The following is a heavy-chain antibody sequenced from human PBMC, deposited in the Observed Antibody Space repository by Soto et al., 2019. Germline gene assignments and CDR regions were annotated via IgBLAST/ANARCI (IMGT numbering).Heavy chain of an antibody. CDR3: ARQGGMDV. J-gene: IGHJ6*02. CDR1: GYSFNTYW. CDR2: IYPGDSDT. V-gene: IGHV5-51*01. Sequence: GESLKISCKGSGYSFNTYWINWVRQMPGKGLEWMGIIYPGDSDTRYSPSFQGQVTISVDKSISTTYLQWSSLKASDTAIYYCARQGGMDVWGQGTTVTASS.